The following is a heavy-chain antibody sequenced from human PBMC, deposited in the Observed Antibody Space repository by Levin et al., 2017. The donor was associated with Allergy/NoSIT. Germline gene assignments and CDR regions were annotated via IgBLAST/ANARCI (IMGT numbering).Heavy chain of an antibody. V-gene: IGHV3-43*01. CDR2: ISWDGSKA. CDR3: VRDGGYCSGGTCLGTFDI. CDR1: GFTFDDYT. D-gene: IGHD2-15*01. J-gene: IGHJ3*02. Sequence: LSLTCVASGFTFDDYTMHWVRPAPGKGLQWVSLISWDGSKALYGDSVKGRFPLSRDNSENSLHLQMNSLRTEDPALFYCVRDGGYCSGGTCLGTFDIWGQGTVVTVSS.